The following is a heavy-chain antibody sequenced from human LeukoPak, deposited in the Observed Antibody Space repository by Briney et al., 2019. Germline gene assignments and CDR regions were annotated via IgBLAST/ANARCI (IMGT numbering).Heavy chain of an antibody. CDR3: ARPMVDY. Sequence: PSETLSLTCTVSGGSISSNGFFWGWIRQPPGKGLEWIGTIYYSGNTYYNPSLKSRVTISVDTSKNQFSLKLSSVTAADTAVYYCARPMVDYWGQGTLVTVSS. CDR2: IYYSGNT. V-gene: IGHV4-39*07. J-gene: IGHJ4*02. CDR1: GGSISSNGFF.